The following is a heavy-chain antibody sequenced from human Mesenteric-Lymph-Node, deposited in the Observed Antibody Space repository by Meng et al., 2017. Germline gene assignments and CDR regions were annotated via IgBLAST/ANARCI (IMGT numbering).Heavy chain of an antibody. CDR3: ARDRYYDILTGYWGYYGMDV. V-gene: IGHV1-69*04. D-gene: IGHD3-9*01. CDR1: GGTFSSYT. Sequence: SVTVSCKASGGTFSSYTISWVRQAPGQGLEWMGRIIPILGIANYAQKFQGRVTITADKSTSTAYMELSSLRSDDTAVYYCARDRYYDILTGYWGYYGMDVWGQGTTVTVSS. J-gene: IGHJ6*02. CDR2: IIPILGIA.